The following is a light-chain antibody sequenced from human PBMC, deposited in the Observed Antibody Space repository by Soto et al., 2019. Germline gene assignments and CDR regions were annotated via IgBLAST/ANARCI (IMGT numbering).Light chain of an antibody. CDR1: QSISSY. CDR2: AAS. Sequence: DIQMTQSPSSLSASVGDRVTITCRASQSISSYLNWYQQKPGKAPKLLIYAASSLQSGVPSRFSGSGSGTEITLTISSLQPDDFATYYCQQYNSYSRTFGQGTKVDIK. CDR3: QQYNSYSRT. V-gene: IGKV1-39*01. J-gene: IGKJ1*01.